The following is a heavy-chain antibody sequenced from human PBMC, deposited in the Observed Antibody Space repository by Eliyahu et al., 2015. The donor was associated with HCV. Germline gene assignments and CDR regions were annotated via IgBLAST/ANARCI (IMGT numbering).Heavy chain of an antibody. Sequence: EVQLVESGGGLVKPGGSXRLSCAASGFTFSKAWMXWVRQAPGKGLXWXGRMKSKTDGGTTDYAAXVKGRFTISRDDSKSTLYLQMNSLKTEDTAVYYCTTGAPGGFDYYLDVWGQGTTVTVSS. J-gene: IGHJ6*03. D-gene: IGHD3-10*01. CDR2: MKSKTDGGTT. CDR3: TTGAPGGFDYYLDV. CDR1: GFTFSKAW. V-gene: IGHV3-15*01.